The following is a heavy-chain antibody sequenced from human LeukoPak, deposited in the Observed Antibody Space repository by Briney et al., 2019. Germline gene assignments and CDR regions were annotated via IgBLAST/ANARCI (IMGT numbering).Heavy chain of an antibody. V-gene: IGHV4-59*01. CDR3: ARGIRDCYADY. J-gene: IGHJ4*02. Sequence: PSETLSLTCTVSGGSISSYYWSWIRQPPGKGLERIGYIYYSGSTNYNPSLKSRVTISVDTSKNQFSLKLSSVTAADTAVYYCARGIRDCYADYWGQGTLVTVSS. CDR2: IYYSGST. CDR1: GGSISSYY. D-gene: IGHD2-21*01.